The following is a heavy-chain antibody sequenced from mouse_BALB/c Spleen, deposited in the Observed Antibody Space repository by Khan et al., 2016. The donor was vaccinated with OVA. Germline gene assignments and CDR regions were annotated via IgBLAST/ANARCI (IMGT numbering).Heavy chain of an antibody. J-gene: IGHJ2*01. CDR2: ISYSGRT. Sequence: EVQLQESGPGPVNPSQSLSLTCTVTGYSITSDYAWNWIRQFPGNKLEWMGYISYSGRTSYTPSLKSRISITRDTSKNQVFLQFNSVTTEDTATKCCARSVTITTVVATDFDYWGQGTTLTVSS. CDR3: ARSVTITTVVATDFDY. V-gene: IGHV3-2*02. CDR1: GYSITSDYA. D-gene: IGHD1-1*01.